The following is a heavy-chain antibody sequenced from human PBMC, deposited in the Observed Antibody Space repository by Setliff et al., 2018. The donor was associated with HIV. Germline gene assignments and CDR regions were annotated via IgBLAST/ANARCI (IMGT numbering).Heavy chain of an antibody. J-gene: IGHJ4*02. D-gene: IGHD6-19*01. V-gene: IGHV4-31*03. CDR3: ARAEPPIYSSGWRGVGYFDY. Sequence: SETLSLTCTVSGRSITSGRYFWSWIRQRPGKGLEWLGYIYSTGSTYYNPSLTSRVSISLDTSKNQFSLKLSSVTAADTAVYYCARAEPPIYSSGWRGVGYFDYWGQGTLVTVSS. CDR1: GRSITSGRYF. CDR2: IYSTGST.